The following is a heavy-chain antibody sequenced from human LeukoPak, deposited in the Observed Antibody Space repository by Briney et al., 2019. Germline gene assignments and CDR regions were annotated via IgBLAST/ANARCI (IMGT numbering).Heavy chain of an antibody. D-gene: IGHD2-15*01. V-gene: IGHV1-69*05. Sequence: SVRVSCKASGGTFSSYAISWVRQAPGQGLEWMGGIIPIFGTANYAQKFQGRVTITTDESTSTAYMELSSLRSEDTAVYYCASLGVSDIVVVVAATDPEYYYMDVWGKGTTVTVSS. CDR3: ASLGVSDIVVVVAATDPEYYYMDV. J-gene: IGHJ6*03. CDR1: GGTFSSYA. CDR2: IIPIFGTA.